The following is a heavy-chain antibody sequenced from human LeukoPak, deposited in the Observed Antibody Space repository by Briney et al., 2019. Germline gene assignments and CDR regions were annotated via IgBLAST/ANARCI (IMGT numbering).Heavy chain of an antibody. CDR2: IYYSGST. J-gene: IGHJ3*02. D-gene: IGHD5-18*01. V-gene: IGHV4-39*01. CDR3: ARSGYSYGDAFDI. CDR1: GGSISSSNYY. Sequence: PSETLSLTCTVSGGSISSSNYYWGWIRQPPGKGLEWIGSIYYSGSTYYNPSLKSRVTISVDTSKNQFSLKLSSVTAADTAVYYCARSGYSYGDAFDIWGQGTMVTVSS.